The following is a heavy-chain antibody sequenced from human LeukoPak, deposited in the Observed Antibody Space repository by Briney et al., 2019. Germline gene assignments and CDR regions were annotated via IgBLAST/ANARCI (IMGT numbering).Heavy chain of an antibody. J-gene: IGHJ5*02. CDR2: IYWDDDK. CDR3: AHRRGGSSSWYPVDWFDP. CDR1: GFPLSTSGVG. D-gene: IGHD6-13*01. Sequence: SGPTLVKPTQTLTLTCTFSGFPLSTSGVGVGWIRQPPGKALEWLALIYWDDDKRYSPSLKSGLTITKDTSKNQVVLTVTNMDPVDTATYYCAHRRGGSSSWYPVDWFDPWGQGTLVTVSS. V-gene: IGHV2-5*02.